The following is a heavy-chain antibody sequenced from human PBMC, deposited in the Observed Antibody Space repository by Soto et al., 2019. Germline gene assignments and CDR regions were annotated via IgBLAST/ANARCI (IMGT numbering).Heavy chain of an antibody. D-gene: IGHD6-13*01. CDR2: IYYSGNT. CDR1: GGSIISYY. V-gene: IGHV4-59*01. CDR3: ARTPGYNSPIPYYYFGMDV. Sequence: PSETLSLTXTVSGGSIISYYWSWIRQPPGKGLEWIGYIYYSGNTNFNPSLKSRVTIAVDTSKNQVSLRLTSVSAADTAVYYCARTPGYNSPIPYYYFGMDVWGQGTTVTVSS. J-gene: IGHJ6*02.